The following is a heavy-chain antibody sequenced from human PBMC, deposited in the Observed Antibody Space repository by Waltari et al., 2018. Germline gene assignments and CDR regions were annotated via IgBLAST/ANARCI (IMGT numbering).Heavy chain of an antibody. CDR2: IRQHKGNT. J-gene: IGHJ4*02. D-gene: IGHD5-18*01. Sequence: QVQLVQSGTEVKKPGASVKVTCKASGYTFTDYGISWVRQAPGQGLEWMGWIRQHKGNTKYLQKFQGRVTMTTDTSTRTAYMELRSLRSDDTAVYYCGRDRGVDTVWFWGQGTLVTVSS. V-gene: IGHV1-18*01. CDR1: GYTFTDYG. CDR3: GRDRGVDTVWF.